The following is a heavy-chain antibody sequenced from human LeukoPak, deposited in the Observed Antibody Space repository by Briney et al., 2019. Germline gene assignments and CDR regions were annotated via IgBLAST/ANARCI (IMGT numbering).Heavy chain of an antibody. CDR1: GFTFRNYG. J-gene: IGHJ6*03. D-gene: IGHD3-3*01. Sequence: PGGSLRLSCVASGFTFRNYGLTWVRQAPGKGLEWVANIKSDGTEASYVDSVKGRFTISRDTGKKSLHLYMSSLRVEDTAVYYCAREDDFWIGDSQYHYYMDVWGKGTTVIVSS. CDR2: IKSDGTEA. CDR3: AREDDFWIGDSQYHYYMDV. V-gene: IGHV3-7*01.